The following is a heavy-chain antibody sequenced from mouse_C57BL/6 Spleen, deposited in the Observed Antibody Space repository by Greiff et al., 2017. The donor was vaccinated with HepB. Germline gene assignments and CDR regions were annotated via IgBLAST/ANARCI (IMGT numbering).Heavy chain of an antibody. Sequence: EVQGVESGGGLVKPGGSLKLSCAASGFTFSSYAMSWVRQTPEKRLEWVATISDGGSYTYYPDNVKGRFTISRDNAKNNLYLQMSHLKSEDTAMYYCARVGSSGDYAMDYWGQGTSVTVSS. CDR3: ARVGSSGDYAMDY. V-gene: IGHV5-4*01. D-gene: IGHD1-3*01. CDR2: ISDGGSYT. CDR1: GFTFSSYA. J-gene: IGHJ4*01.